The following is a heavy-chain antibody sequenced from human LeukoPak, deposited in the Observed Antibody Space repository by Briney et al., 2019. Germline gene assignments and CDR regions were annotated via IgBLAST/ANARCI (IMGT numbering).Heavy chain of an antibody. J-gene: IGHJ6*03. CDR1: GYTFTGYY. V-gene: IGHV1-2*02. CDR3: ATSAGDYRAGHYYYMGV. D-gene: IGHD4-11*01. CDR2: INPNTAGT. Sequence: AASVKVSCKASGYTFTGYYFHWVRPAPGQGLEWMGWINPNTAGTNYAQKFLDGVTLTWDTSISTAYMELNRLTSDDTAVYYCATSAGDYRAGHYYYMGVWGKGTSVTVSS.